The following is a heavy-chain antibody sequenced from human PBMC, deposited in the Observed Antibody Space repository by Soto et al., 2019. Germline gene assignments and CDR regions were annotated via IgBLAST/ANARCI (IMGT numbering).Heavy chain of an antibody. CDR3: ATSLIAAAGPFDY. CDR2: FDPEDGET. J-gene: IGHJ4*02. D-gene: IGHD6-13*01. Sequence: ASVKVSCKVSGYTLTELSMHWVRQAPGKGLEWMGGFDPEDGETIYAQKFQGRVTMTEDTSTDTAYMELSSLGSEDTAVYYCATSLIAAAGPFDYWGQGTLVTVSS. V-gene: IGHV1-24*01. CDR1: GYTLTELS.